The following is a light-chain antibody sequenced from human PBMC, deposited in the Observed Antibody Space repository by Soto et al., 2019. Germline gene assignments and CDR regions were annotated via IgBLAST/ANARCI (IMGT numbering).Light chain of an antibody. V-gene: IGLV2-8*01. J-gene: IGLJ3*02. Sequence: QSALTQPPSASGSPGQSVTISCTGTSSDVGDFNYVSLYQLHPGQVPKLIIYEVTKRPSGVPDRFSGSKSGNTASLIVSGLQAEDEADSECSAYGGNHSVLFGGGTKLTVL. CDR1: SSDVGDFNY. CDR2: EVT. CDR3: SAYGGNHSVL.